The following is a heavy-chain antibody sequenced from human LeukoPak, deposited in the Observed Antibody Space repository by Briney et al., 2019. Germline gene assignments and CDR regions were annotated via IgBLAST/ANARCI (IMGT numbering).Heavy chain of an antibody. CDR2: IIPIFGTA. D-gene: IGHD4-17*01. V-gene: IGHV1-69*05. Sequence: SVKVSCKASGGTFSSYAISWVRQAPGQGLEWMGGIIPIFGTANYAQKFQGRVTITTDESTSTAYMELSSLRSDDTAVYYCARDATAHYGEFDYWGQGTLVTVSS. J-gene: IGHJ4*02. CDR3: ARDATAHYGEFDY. CDR1: GGTFSSYA.